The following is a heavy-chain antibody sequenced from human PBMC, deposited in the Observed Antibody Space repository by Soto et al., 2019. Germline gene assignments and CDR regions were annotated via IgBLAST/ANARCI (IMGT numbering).Heavy chain of an antibody. D-gene: IGHD2-2*01. Sequence: GGSLRLSCAASGFTFNSYAMSWVRQNPGKGLEWVSAISGSGGSTYYADSVKGRFTISRDNSKKTLYLQMNSLRAEDTAVYYCAKDSIVVVPAATMDVWGKGTTVTVSS. CDR1: GFTFNSYA. CDR2: ISGSGGST. CDR3: AKDSIVVVPAATMDV. V-gene: IGHV3-23*01. J-gene: IGHJ6*04.